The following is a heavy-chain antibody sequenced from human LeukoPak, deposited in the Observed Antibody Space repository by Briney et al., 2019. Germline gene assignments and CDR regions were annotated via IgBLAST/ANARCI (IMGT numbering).Heavy chain of an antibody. J-gene: IGHJ4*02. CDR3: ARHRDDDWDY. CDR2: INHSGST. D-gene: IGHD2-21*01. Sequence: PSETLSLTCAVYGGSFSGYYWSWIRQPPGKGLEWIGEINHSGSTNYNPSLKSRVTISVDTSKNQFSLRLSSVTAADTAVYYCARHRDDDWDYWGQGALVTVSS. CDR1: GGSFSGYY. V-gene: IGHV4-34*01.